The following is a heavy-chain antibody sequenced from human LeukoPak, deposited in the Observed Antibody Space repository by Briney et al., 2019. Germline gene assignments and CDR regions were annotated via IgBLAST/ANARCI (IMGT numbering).Heavy chain of an antibody. V-gene: IGHV4-34*01. Sequence: SETLSLTCAVYGGSFSGYYWSWIRQPPGKGLEWIGEINHSGSTNYNPSLKSRVTISVDTSKNQFSLKLSSVTAAVTAVYYCARAGYCSSTSCYQKWTNLRAWFDPWGQGTLVTVSS. J-gene: IGHJ5*02. CDR2: INHSGST. CDR1: GGSFSGYY. CDR3: ARAGYCSSTSCYQKWTNLRAWFDP. D-gene: IGHD2-2*01.